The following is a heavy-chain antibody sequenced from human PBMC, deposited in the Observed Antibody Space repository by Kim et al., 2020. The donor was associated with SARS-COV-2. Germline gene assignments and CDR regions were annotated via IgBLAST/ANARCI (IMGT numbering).Heavy chain of an antibody. V-gene: IGHV3-53*04. Sequence: GGSLRLSCAASGFTVSSNYMSWVRQAPGKGLEWVSVIYSGGSTYYADSVKGRFTISRHNSKNTLYLQMNSLRAADTAVYYCARDYVAYYYGSGSYSHYYGMDVWGQGTTVTVSS. D-gene: IGHD3-10*01. J-gene: IGHJ6*02. CDR3: ARDYVAYYYGSGSYSHYYGMDV. CDR2: IYSGGST. CDR1: GFTVSSNY.